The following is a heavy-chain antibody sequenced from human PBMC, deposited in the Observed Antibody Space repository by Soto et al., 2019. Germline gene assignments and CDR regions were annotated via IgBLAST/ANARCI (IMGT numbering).Heavy chain of an antibody. D-gene: IGHD6-6*01. J-gene: IGHJ3*02. V-gene: IGHV1-2*02. CDR2: INPNSGGT. CDR1: GYTFTGYY. Sequence: ASLQVSCKASGYTFTGYYMHWVRQAPGQGLEWMGWINPNSGGTNYAQKFQGRVTMTRDTSISTAYMELSRLRSDDTAVYYCAREGIAARPTQTPDAFEIWGQGTMVTVSS. CDR3: AREGIAARPTQTPDAFEI.